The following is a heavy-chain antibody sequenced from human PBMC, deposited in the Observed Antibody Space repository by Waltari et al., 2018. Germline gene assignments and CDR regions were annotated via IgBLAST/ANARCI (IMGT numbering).Heavy chain of an antibody. CDR3: GRHGWLVPSDY. J-gene: IGHJ4*02. V-gene: IGHV4-39*01. Sequence: NLRASAPVLVRPSEALSHPFPLLRGLICSVRCYLPWMRQPAAKELEWVGGSNENGTPKCRPSITVRVTMSGDTSKNHFSMKLSSVTADDTALYYCGRHGWLVPSDYWGQGTMVTVSS. CDR1: RGLICSVRCY. D-gene: IGHD6-19*01. CDR2: SNENGTP.